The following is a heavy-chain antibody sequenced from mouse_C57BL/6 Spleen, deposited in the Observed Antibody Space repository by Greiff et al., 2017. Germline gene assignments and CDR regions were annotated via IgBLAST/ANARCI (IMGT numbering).Heavy chain of an antibody. CDR3: TRDYYGREVYAMDY. CDR1: GFTFSSYA. J-gene: IGHJ4*01. V-gene: IGHV5-9-1*02. D-gene: IGHD1-1*01. Sequence: EVKLVESGEGLVKPGGSLKLSCAASGFTFSSYAMSWVRQTPEKRLEWVAYISSGGDYIYYADTVKGRFTISRDNARNTLYLQMSSLKSEDTAMYYCTRDYYGREVYAMDYWGQGTSVTVSA. CDR2: ISSGGDYI.